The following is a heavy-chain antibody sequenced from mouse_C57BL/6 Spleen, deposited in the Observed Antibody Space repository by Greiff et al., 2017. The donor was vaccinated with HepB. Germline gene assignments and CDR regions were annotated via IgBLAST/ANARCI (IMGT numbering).Heavy chain of an antibody. CDR1: GFTFSDYY. Sequence: EVQLQESEGGLVQPGSSMKLSCTASGFTFSDYYMAWVRQVPEKGLEWVANINYDGSSTYYLDSLKSRFIISRDNAKNILYLQMSSLKSEDTATYYCARAGTITTVVEGYFDVWGTGTTVTVSS. V-gene: IGHV5-16*01. CDR2: INYDGSST. CDR3: ARAGTITTVVEGYFDV. J-gene: IGHJ1*03. D-gene: IGHD1-1*01.